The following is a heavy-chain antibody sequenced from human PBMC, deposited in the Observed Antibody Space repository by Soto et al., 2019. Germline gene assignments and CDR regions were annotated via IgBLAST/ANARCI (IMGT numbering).Heavy chain of an antibody. D-gene: IGHD2-15*01. CDR1: GFTFSTYA. CDR3: AKDRLLPGQFDY. V-gene: IGHV3-23*01. Sequence: GGSLRLSCAASGFTFSTYALSWVRQAPGKGLEWVSAISANGQGIYYADSVRGRFTISRDDSKNTIFLHMDSLRAEDTAVYYCAKDRLLPGQFDYWGQGTLVTVSS. CDR2: ISANGQGI. J-gene: IGHJ4*02.